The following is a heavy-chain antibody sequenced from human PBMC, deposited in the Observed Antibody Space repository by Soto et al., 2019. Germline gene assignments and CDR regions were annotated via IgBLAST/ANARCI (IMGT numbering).Heavy chain of an antibody. Sequence: SETLSLTCTVSGGSISSYYWSWIRQPPGKGLEWIGYIYYSGSTNYNPSLKSRVTISVDTSKNQFSLKLSSVTAADTAVYYCARATATVTTHGDAFDIWGQGTMVTVSS. CDR1: GGSISSYY. J-gene: IGHJ3*02. CDR3: ARATATVTTHGDAFDI. D-gene: IGHD4-17*01. CDR2: IYYSGST. V-gene: IGHV4-59*01.